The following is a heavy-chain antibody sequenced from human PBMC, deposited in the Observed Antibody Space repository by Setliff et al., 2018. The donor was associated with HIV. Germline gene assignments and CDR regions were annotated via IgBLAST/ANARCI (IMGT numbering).Heavy chain of an antibody. V-gene: IGHV1-69*13. J-gene: IGHJ6*02. CDR1: GGTFSSYG. D-gene: IGHD6-19*01. CDR3: ARPAVLISTDYYYYMDV. CDR2: VIPLFGTE. Sequence: GASEKVSCKSSGGTFSSYGVTWVRQAPGQGLEWMGGVIPLFGTEKVAQKFQGRVTITADESTNTAYMELSSLRSEDTAIYYCARPAVLISTDYYYYMDVWGQGTTVTVSS.